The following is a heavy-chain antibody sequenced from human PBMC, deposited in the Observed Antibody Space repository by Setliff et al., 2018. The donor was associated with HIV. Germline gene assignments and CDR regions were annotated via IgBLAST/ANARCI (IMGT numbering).Heavy chain of an antibody. V-gene: IGHV3-23*01. CDR1: GFTFSSYA. CDR3: ARVGEQWLGYYYYMDV. J-gene: IGHJ6*03. Sequence: PGGSLRLSCAASGFTFSSYAVSWVRQAPGKGLEWVSAISGSGGSTYYADSVKGRFTISRDNSKNTLYLQMNSLRAEDTAVYYCARVGEQWLGYYYYMDVWGKGTTVTVSS. CDR2: ISGSGGST. D-gene: IGHD6-19*01.